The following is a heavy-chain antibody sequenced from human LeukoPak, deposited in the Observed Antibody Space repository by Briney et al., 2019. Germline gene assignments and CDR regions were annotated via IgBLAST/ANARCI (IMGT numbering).Heavy chain of an antibody. D-gene: IGHD2-8*01. CDR2: ISRNGGST. CDR3: VKYYGYCTNVVCDAAFVDP. V-gene: IGHV3-64D*09. CDR1: GFTFSSYA. Sequence: PGGSLRLSCSASGFTFSSYAMHWVRQAPGKGLEYVSAISRNGGSTYYADSVKGRFTISIDNSKNTLNLQMSRLIAEVTAVYYCVKYYGYCTNVVCDAAFVDPWGQGTLVTVSS. J-gene: IGHJ5*02.